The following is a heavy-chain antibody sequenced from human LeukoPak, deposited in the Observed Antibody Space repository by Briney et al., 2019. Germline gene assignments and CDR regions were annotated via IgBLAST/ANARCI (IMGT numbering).Heavy chain of an antibody. CDR3: ARSHLVVMTQPQDY. Sequence: GGSLRLSCAASGFTFSSYAMHWVRQAPGKGLEWVTVISYDGSYKYYADSVKGRFTISRDNSKNTLYLQMNSLRPEDTAMYYCARSHLVVMTQPQDYWGQGTLVTVSS. CDR2: ISYDGSYK. CDR1: GFTFSSYA. J-gene: IGHJ4*02. V-gene: IGHV3-30*04. D-gene: IGHD2-21*02.